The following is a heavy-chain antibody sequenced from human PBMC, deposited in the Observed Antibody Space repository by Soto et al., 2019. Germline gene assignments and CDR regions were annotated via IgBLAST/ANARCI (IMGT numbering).Heavy chain of an antibody. CDR1: GGSFSCYY. Sequence: SETLSLTCAVYGGSFSCYYWSWIRQPPGKGLEWIGEINHSGSTNYNPSLKSRVTISVDTSKNQFSLKLSSVTAADTAVYYCARTGGKPTVTNFDYWGQGTLVTVSS. V-gene: IGHV4-34*01. CDR2: INHSGST. D-gene: IGHD4-17*01. CDR3: ARTGGKPTVTNFDY. J-gene: IGHJ4*02.